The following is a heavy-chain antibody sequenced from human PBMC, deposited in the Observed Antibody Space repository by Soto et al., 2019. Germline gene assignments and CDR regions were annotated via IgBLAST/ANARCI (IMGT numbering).Heavy chain of an antibody. J-gene: IGHJ4*02. Sequence: EMQPLESGGGLVQAGGSLRLSCAASGFTVSSYALNWVRQAPGKGLEWVSGISASTYYADSVKGRFTISRDTSKNTLYLQMNSLRAEDTAIYFCAIRMYSTRWYYLDYWGQGTLVTVSS. CDR3: AIRMYSTRWYYLDY. D-gene: IGHD6-13*01. CDR2: ISAST. CDR1: GFTVSSYA. V-gene: IGHV3-23*01.